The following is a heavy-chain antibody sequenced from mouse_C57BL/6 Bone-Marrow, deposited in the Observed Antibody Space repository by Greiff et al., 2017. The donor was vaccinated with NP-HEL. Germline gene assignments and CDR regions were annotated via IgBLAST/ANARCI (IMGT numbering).Heavy chain of an antibody. J-gene: IGHJ3*01. D-gene: IGHD6-5*01. CDR2: IYPRSGNT. CDR3: ARANYAKFAY. V-gene: IGHV1-81*01. CDR1: GYTFTSYG. Sequence: QVQLQQSGAELARPGASVKLSCKASGYTFTSYGISWVKQRTGQGLEWIGEIYPRSGNTYYNEKFKGKATLTADKSSSTAYMELRSLTSEDSAVYFCARANYAKFAYWGQGTLVTVSA.